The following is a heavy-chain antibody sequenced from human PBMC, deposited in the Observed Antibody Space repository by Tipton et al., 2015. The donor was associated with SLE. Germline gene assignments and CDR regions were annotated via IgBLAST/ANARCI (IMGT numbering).Heavy chain of an antibody. V-gene: IGHV4-4*07. CDR1: GDSVGTNY. D-gene: IGHD4-17*01. CDR2: LYGSGSPT. J-gene: IGHJ4*02. Sequence: TLSLTCTVSGDSVGTNYWNWIRQPAGQGLEWIGRLYGSGSPTHYNPSLEGRVTVSVDTSQNQISLKLTSVTAADTAVYYGARIRPGHGDPFDFWGQWTLVTVSS. CDR3: ARIRPGHGDPFDF.